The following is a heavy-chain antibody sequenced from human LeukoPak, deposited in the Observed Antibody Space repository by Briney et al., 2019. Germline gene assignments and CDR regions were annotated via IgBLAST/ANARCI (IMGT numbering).Heavy chain of an antibody. CDR2: IRSVRSSE. V-gene: IGHV3-33*01. J-gene: IGHJ4*02. D-gene: IGHD2-15*01. CDR3: ARYCSGGTCYVGLI. Sequence: GGSLRLSCVAPGFTFSTYGTHWVRQSPGKGLEWVAVIRSVRSSEYYADSVKGRFIISRDNSKNTLYLQMNRLRAGDTAMYYCARYCSGGTCYVGLIWGQGTLVTVSS. CDR1: GFTFSTYG.